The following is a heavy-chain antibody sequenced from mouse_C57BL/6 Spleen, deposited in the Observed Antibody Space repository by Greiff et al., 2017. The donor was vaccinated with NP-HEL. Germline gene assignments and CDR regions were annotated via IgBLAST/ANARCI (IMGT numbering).Heavy chain of an antibody. J-gene: IGHJ4*01. CDR2: IYPRSGNT. CDR1: GYTFTSYG. D-gene: IGHD2-3*01. V-gene: IGHV1-81*01. Sequence: QVQLKQSGAELARPGASVKLSCKASGYTFTSYGISWVKQRTGQGLEWIGEIYPRSGNTYYNEKFKGKATLTVDKSSSTAYMELRSLTSEDSAVYFCARWDDGYPYYAMDYWGQGTSVTVSS. CDR3: ARWDDGYPYYAMDY.